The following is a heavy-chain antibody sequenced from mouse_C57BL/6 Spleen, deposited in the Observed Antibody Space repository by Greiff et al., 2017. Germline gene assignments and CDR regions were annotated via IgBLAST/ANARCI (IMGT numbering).Heavy chain of an antibody. D-gene: IGHD2-10*01. Sequence: QVQLQQSGAELVKPGASVKISCKASGYAFSSYWMNWVKQRPGKGLEWIGQIYPGDGDTNYNGKFKGKATLTADKSSSTAYMQLSSLTSEDSAVYFCARSRLLSILYAMDYWGQGTSVTVSS. CDR3: ARSRLLSILYAMDY. J-gene: IGHJ4*01. V-gene: IGHV1-80*01. CDR2: IYPGDGDT. CDR1: GYAFSSYW.